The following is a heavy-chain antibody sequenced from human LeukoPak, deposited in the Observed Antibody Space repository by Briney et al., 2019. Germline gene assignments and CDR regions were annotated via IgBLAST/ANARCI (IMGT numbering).Heavy chain of an antibody. D-gene: IGHD3-22*01. J-gene: IGHJ3*02. V-gene: IGHV1-18*04. Sequence: ASVKVSCKASGYTFTSYGISWVRQAPGQGLEWMGWISAYNGNTNYAQKLQGRVTMTTDTSTSTAYMELRSLRSDDTAVYYCARQHYYDSSGLNDAFDIWGQGTMVTVSS. CDR3: ARQHYYDSSGLNDAFDI. CDR1: GYTFTSYG. CDR2: ISAYNGNT.